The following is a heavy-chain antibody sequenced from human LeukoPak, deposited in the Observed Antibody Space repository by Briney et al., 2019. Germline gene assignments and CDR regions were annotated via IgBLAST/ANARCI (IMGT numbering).Heavy chain of an antibody. Sequence: PGGSLRLSCAASGFTFRSSAMHWVRQAPGKGLEWVAVTSYDGRNKYYADSAKGRFTISRDNSKNTLYLQMNSLRPEDTAVYYCARDGYGLDTPMVSTNFDYWGQGTLDTVSS. D-gene: IGHD5-18*01. J-gene: IGHJ4*02. CDR1: GFTFRSSA. V-gene: IGHV3-30*04. CDR2: TSYDGRNK. CDR3: ARDGYGLDTPMVSTNFDY.